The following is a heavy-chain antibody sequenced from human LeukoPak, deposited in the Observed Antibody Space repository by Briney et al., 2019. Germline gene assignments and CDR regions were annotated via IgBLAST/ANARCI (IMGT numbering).Heavy chain of an antibody. D-gene: IGHD3-10*01. Sequence: PGGSLRLSCAASGFTLSSYWMSWVRQAPGKGLEWVANIKQDGSEKYYVDSVKGRFTISRDNAKNSLYLQMNSLRAEDTAVYYCARDRGDRLDYWGQGTLVTVSS. CDR3: ARDRGDRLDY. J-gene: IGHJ4*02. V-gene: IGHV3-7*01. CDR1: GFTLSSYW. CDR2: IKQDGSEK.